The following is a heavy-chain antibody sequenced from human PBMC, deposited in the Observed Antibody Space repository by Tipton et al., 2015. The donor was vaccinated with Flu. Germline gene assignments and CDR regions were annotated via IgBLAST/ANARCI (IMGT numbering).Heavy chain of an antibody. CDR3: ARDLYDIVVVTATNWAFDI. CDR1: GYTFTGYY. D-gene: IGHD2-21*02. V-gene: IGHV1-2*02. J-gene: IGHJ3*02. CDR2: INPNSGGT. Sequence: QVQLVQSGAEVKKPGASVKVSCKASGYTFTGYYMHWVRQAPGQGLEWMGWINPNSGGTNYAQKFQGRVTMTRDTPISTAYMELSRLRSDDTAVYYCARDLYDIVVVTATNWAFDIWGQGTMVTVSS.